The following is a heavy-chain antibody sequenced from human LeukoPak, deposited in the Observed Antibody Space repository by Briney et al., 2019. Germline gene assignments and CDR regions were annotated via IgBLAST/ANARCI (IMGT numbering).Heavy chain of an antibody. D-gene: IGHD1-26*01. CDR2: ISYDGSNK. J-gene: IGHJ4*02. Sequence: GGSLRLSCAASGFTFSSYAMHWVRQAPGKGLEWVAVISYDGSNKYYADSVKGRFTISRDNSKNTLYLQMNSLRAEDTAVYYCAREDPGIVVAATPPDYWGQGTLVTVSS. V-gene: IGHV3-30-3*01. CDR1: GFTFSSYA. CDR3: AREDPGIVVAATPPDY.